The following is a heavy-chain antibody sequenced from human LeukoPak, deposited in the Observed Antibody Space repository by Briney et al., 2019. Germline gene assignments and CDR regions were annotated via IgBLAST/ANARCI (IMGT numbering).Heavy chain of an antibody. J-gene: IGHJ4*02. D-gene: IGHD6-19*01. CDR1: GFTFDDYG. CDR2: INWNGGST. CDR3: ARDMRGWYGYYFDC. V-gene: IGHV3-20*04. Sequence: PGGSLRLSCAASGFTFDDYGMSWVRQAPGKGLEWVSGINWNGGSTGYADSVKGRFTISRDNAKNSLYLQMNSLRAEDTALYYCARDMRGWYGYYFDCWGQGTLVTVSS.